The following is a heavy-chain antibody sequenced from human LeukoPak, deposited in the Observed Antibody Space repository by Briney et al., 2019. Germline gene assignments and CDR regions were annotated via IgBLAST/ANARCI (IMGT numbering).Heavy chain of an antibody. J-gene: IGHJ6*03. CDR1: GYTFTGYY. CDR3: ARDLGITGSQWVMDV. V-gene: IGHV1-2*02. Sequence: GASVKVSCKASGYTFTGYYTHWVRQAPGQGLEWMGWINPNSGGTNYAQKFQGRVTMTRDTSISTAYMELSRLRSDDTAVYYCARDLGITGSQWVMDVWGKGTTVTVSS. CDR2: INPNSGGT. D-gene: IGHD1-20*01.